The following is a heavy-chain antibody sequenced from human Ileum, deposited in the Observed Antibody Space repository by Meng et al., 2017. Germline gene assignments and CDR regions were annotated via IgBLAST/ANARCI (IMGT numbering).Heavy chain of an antibody. V-gene: IGHV6-1*01. CDR3: ARENSGWFF. D-gene: IGHD6-19*01. CDR1: WDSGSSPTAA. CDR2: TYYRSKWYY. Sequence: QPSGSGLVNPSHILSLTWVISWDSGSSPTAAWNWFRQSPSRGLEWLGRTYYRSKWYYEYAVSVKSRISVNPDTSKNQFSLQLNSVTPEDTAVYFCARENSGWFFWGQGALVTVSS. J-gene: IGHJ4*02.